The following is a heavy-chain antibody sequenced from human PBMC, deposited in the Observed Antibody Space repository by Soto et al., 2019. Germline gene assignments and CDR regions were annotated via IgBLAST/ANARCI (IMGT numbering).Heavy chain of an antibody. V-gene: IGHV1-8*01. CDR1: GYTFTSYD. CDR3: ARPYDFWSGYYTGQYYYYMDV. J-gene: IGHJ6*03. CDR2: MNANSGNT. Sequence: QVQLVQSGAEVKKPGASVKVSCKASGYTFTSYDINWVRQATGEGLEWMGWMNANSGNTGYAQKFQGRVTMTRNTYISTAYMELSSLRSEDTAVYYCARPYDFWSGYYTGQYYYYMDVWGKGTTVTVSS. D-gene: IGHD3-3*01.